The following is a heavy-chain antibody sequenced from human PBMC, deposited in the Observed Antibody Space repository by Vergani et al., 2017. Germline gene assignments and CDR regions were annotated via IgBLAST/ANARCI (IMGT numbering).Heavy chain of an antibody. D-gene: IGHD3-10*01. CDR2: INHSGST. CDR1: GGSFSGYY. CDR3: ARVRSFTMVRGLFPTPYYYYMDV. J-gene: IGHJ6*03. V-gene: IGHV4-34*01. Sequence: VQLQQWGAGLLKPSETLSLTCAVYGGSFSGYYWSWIRQPPGKGLEGIGEINHSGSTNYNPSLKSRVTISVDTSKYQFSLKLSCVTAADTAVYYCARVRSFTMVRGLFPTPYYYYMDVWGKGTTVTVSS.